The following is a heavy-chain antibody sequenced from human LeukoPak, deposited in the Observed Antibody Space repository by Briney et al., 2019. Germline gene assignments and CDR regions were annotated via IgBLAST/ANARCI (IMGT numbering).Heavy chain of an antibody. CDR2: ISGSGTYA. D-gene: IGHD3-10*01. CDR3: ARDQNYYGSGSQNYYYYYYMDV. J-gene: IGHJ6*03. Sequence: GGSLRLSCAASGFTFSSYAMSWVRQAPGKGLEWVSSISGSGTYAYYADSVKGRFTISRDNSKNMLYLQMNSLRAEDTAVYYCARDQNYYGSGSQNYYYYYYMDVWGKGTMVTVSS. CDR1: GFTFSSYA. V-gene: IGHV3-23*01.